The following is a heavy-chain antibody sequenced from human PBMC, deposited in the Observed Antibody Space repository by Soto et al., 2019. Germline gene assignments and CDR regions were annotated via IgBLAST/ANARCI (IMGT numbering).Heavy chain of an antibody. CDR3: ARGELELHIDY. CDR2: INHSGST. Sequence: SETLSLTCAVYGGSFSGYYWSWIRQPPGKGLEWIGEINHSGSTNYNPSLKSRVTISVDTSKNQFSLKLSSVTAADTAVYYCARGELELHIDYWGQGTLVTVSS. CDR1: GGSFSGYY. D-gene: IGHD1-7*01. J-gene: IGHJ4*02. V-gene: IGHV4-34*01.